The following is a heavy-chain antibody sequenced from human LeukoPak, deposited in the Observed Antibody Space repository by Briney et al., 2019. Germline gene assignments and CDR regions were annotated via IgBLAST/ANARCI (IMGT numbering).Heavy chain of an antibody. CDR2: INPNSGGT. V-gene: IGHV1-2*06. J-gene: IGHJ4*02. D-gene: IGHD6-13*01. Sequence: GASVKVSCKASGHTFTGYYMHWVRQAPGQGLEWMGRINPNSGGTNYAQKFQGRVTMTRDTSISTAYMELSRLRSDDTAVYYCARRRIAAAGRYYFDYWGQGTLVTVSS. CDR1: GHTFTGYY. CDR3: ARRRIAAAGRYYFDY.